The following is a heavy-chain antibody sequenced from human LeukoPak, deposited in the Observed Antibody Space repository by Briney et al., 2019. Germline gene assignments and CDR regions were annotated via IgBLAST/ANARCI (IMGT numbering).Heavy chain of an antibody. J-gene: IGHJ5*02. V-gene: IGHV4-59*12. Sequence: PSETLSLTCTVSGGSISSYYWSWIRQPPGKGLEWIGYIYYSGSTNYNPSLKSRVTISVDTSKNQFSLKLNSVTTADTAVYYCARDLVSSSSLNWFDPWGQGTLVTVSS. CDR3: ARDLVSSSSLNWFDP. CDR1: GGSISSYY. D-gene: IGHD6-6*01. CDR2: IYYSGST.